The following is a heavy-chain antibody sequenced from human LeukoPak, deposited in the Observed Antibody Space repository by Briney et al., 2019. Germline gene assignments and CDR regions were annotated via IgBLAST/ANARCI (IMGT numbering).Heavy chain of an antibody. Sequence: SGGSLRLSCAASGFTFSMYSMNWVRQAPGKGLEWVSSISSSSSYIYYADSVKGRFTISRDNAKNSLYLQMNSLRAEDTAVYYCARVHFDWLPNWFDPWGQGTLVTVSS. V-gene: IGHV3-21*04. CDR1: GFTFSMYS. CDR2: ISSSSSYI. J-gene: IGHJ5*02. CDR3: ARVHFDWLPNWFDP. D-gene: IGHD3-9*01.